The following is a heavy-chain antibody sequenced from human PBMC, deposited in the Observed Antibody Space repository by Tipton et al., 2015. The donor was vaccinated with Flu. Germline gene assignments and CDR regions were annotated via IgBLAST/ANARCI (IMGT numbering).Heavy chain of an antibody. Sequence: SLRLSCAASGFTFSNYEMNWVRQAPGKGLEWLSYISSGASTISYADSVRGRFTISRDNAKNSLYLQLNSLRAEDTALYYCATLTADDYWGQGIVVTVSS. CDR1: GFTFSNYE. CDR3: ATLTADDY. V-gene: IGHV3-48*03. D-gene: IGHD7-27*01. J-gene: IGHJ4*02. CDR2: ISSGASTI.